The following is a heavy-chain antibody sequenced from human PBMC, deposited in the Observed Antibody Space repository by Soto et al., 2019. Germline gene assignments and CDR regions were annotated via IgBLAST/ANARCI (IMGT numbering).Heavy chain of an antibody. D-gene: IGHD3-9*01. Sequence: ASVKVSFKASGYTFTGYYRHWVRQAPGQGLEWMGWINPNSGGTNYAQKFQGRVTMTRDTSISTAYMELSRLRSDDTAVYYCARADWDYYGMDVWGQGTTVTVSS. CDR1: GYTFTGYY. V-gene: IGHV1-2*02. CDR3: ARADWDYYGMDV. CDR2: INPNSGGT. J-gene: IGHJ6*02.